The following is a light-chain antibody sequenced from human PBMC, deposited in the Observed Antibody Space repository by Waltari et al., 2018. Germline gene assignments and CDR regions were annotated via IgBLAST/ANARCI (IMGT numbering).Light chain of an antibody. CDR2: AES. CDR1: QTISTN. J-gene: IGKJ4*01. V-gene: IGKV1-39*01. Sequence: DIQMTQSPSSLSASVGDRVTITCRATQTISTNVNWDQHKPGKAPKLLIYAESSLESGVPTRLSGSGSGTDFTLTISSLQPEDFGSYYCQQSYSTPLTFGGGTKVEIK. CDR3: QQSYSTPLT.